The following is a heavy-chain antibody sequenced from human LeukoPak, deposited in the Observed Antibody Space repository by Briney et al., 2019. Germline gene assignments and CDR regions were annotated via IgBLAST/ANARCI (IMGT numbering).Heavy chain of an antibody. J-gene: IGHJ4*02. CDR2: ISSSSSYI. D-gene: IGHD3-3*01. CDR1: GFTFSSYS. V-gene: IGHV3-21*01. Sequence: KAGGSLRLSCAASGFTFSSYSMNWVRQAPGKGLEWVSSISSSSSYIYYADSVKGRFTISRDNAKNSLYLQMNSLRAEDTAVYYCARMYYDFWSSYYIFRWYYFDYWGQGTLVTVSS. CDR3: ARMYYDFWSSYYIFRWYYFDY.